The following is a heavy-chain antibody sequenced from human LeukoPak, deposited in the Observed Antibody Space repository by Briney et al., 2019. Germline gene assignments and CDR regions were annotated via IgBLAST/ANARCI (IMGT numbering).Heavy chain of an antibody. V-gene: IGHV3-9*01. CDR2: ISWNSGSI. J-gene: IGHJ4*02. CDR1: GFTFDDYA. D-gene: IGHD2-8*02. CDR3: ATYRQVLLPFES. Sequence: PGGSLRLSCAASGFTFDDYAMHWVRQAPGKGLEWVSGISWNSGSIGYADSVKGRFTISRDNAKNSPSLQMNSLRAEDTAIYYCATYRQVLLPFESWGQGTLVTVSS.